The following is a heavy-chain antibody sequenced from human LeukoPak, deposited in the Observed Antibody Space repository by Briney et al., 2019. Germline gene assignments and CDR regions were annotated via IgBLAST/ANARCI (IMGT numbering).Heavy chain of an antibody. Sequence: SETLSLTCTVSGGSITNYYWSWIRQPPGKGLEWLAYIYYSGSTNSNPSLKSRVTISVDTSKNQFSLKLSSVTAADTAVYYCARDACSGGSCYLGGFVYWGQGTLVTVSS. CDR3: ARDACSGGSCYLGGFVY. CDR1: GGSITNYY. V-gene: IGHV4-59*01. D-gene: IGHD2-15*01. CDR2: IYYSGST. J-gene: IGHJ4*02.